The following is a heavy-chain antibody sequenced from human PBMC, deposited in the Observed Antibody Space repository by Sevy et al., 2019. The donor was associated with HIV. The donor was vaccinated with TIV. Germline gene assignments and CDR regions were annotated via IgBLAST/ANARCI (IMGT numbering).Heavy chain of an antibody. CDR2: IYYSGST. V-gene: IGHV4-39*02. Sequence: SETLSLTCTVSGGSISSSSYYWGWIRQPPGKGLEWIGSIYYSGSTYYNPSLKGRVTISVDTSKNQFSLNLSSVTAADTAIYFCAREAGGYDYDYGMDVWGQGTTVTVSS. D-gene: IGHD5-12*01. CDR1: GGSISSSSYY. CDR3: AREAGGYDYDYGMDV. J-gene: IGHJ6*02.